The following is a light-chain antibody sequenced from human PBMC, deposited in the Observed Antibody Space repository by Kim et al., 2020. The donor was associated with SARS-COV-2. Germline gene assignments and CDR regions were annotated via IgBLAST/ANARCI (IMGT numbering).Light chain of an antibody. CDR1: QSVSSSY. CDR3: QQYGSSRWT. V-gene: IGKV3-20*01. J-gene: IGKJ1*01. CDR2: GAS. Sequence: SPGERATLSCRASQSVSSSYLAWYQQKPGQDPRLLIYGASSRATGIPDRFSGSGSGTDFTLTISRLEPEDFAVYYCQQYGSSRWTFGQGTKVDIK.